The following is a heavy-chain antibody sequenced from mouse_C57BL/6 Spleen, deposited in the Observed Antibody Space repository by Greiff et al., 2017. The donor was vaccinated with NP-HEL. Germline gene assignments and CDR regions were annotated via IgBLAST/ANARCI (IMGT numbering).Heavy chain of an antibody. D-gene: IGHD1-1*01. CDR1: GFTFSSYA. J-gene: IGHJ1*03. Sequence: DVQLVESGGGLVKPGGSLKLSCAASGFTFSSYAMSWVRQTSEKRLEWVATISDGGSYTYYPDNVKGRFTISRDNAKNNLYLQMSHLKSEDTAMYYWARDPSTVVATDWYFDVWGTGTTVTVSS. CDR2: ISDGGSYT. CDR3: ARDPSTVVATDWYFDV. V-gene: IGHV5-4*01.